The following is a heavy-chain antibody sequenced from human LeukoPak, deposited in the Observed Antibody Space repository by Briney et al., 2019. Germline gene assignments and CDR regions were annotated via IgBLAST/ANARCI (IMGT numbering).Heavy chain of an antibody. J-gene: IGHJ4*02. D-gene: IGHD3-22*01. CDR1: GFTFRSYW. V-gene: IGHV3-74*01. Sequence: GGSLRLSCAASGFTFRSYWMHWVRQAPGKGLVWVSRINSDGSSTSYADYVKGRFTISRDNAKNTLYLQMNSLRAEDTAVYYCARGDSGYYYTYYFDYWGQGTLVTVSS. CDR3: ARGDSGYYYTYYFDY. CDR2: INSDGSST.